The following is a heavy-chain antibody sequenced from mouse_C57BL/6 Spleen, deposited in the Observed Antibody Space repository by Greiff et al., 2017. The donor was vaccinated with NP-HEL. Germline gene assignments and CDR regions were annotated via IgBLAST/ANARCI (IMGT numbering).Heavy chain of an antibody. V-gene: IGHV1-26*01. CDR3: ARSFHYYGSSPYFDY. J-gene: IGHJ2*01. CDR1: GYTFTDYY. Sequence: EVQLQQSGPELVKPGASVKISCKASGYTFTDYYMNWVKQSHGKSLEWIGDINPNNGGTSYNQKFKGKATLTVDKSSSTAYMELRSLTSEDSAVYYCARSFHYYGSSPYFDYWGQGTTLTVSS. CDR2: INPNNGGT. D-gene: IGHD1-1*01.